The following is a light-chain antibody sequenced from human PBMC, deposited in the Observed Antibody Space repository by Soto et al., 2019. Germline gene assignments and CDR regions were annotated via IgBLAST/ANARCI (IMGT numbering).Light chain of an antibody. Sequence: IQMTQSPSSLSSSFGDRVTITCRASQGISPYLNWYQQKPGKAPKGLIYATSTLQSGVPSRFSGSGSGTEFTLTISSLQADDFATYYCQQSDTYPLTFGQGTRLEIK. CDR2: ATS. J-gene: IGKJ5*01. CDR3: QQSDTYPLT. V-gene: IGKV1-16*01. CDR1: QGISPY.